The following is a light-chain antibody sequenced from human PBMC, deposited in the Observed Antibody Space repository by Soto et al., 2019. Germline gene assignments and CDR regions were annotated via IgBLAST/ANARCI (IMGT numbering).Light chain of an antibody. V-gene: IGKV3-20*01. Sequence: EIVMTQSPATLSVSPGEGATLSCRASQSVSSKLAWYQQKPGQAPRLLIYGASSRATGIPDRFTGSGSGTDFTLTISRLEPEDFAVYYCQQYDTFGQGTKVDIK. CDR3: QQYDT. CDR2: GAS. CDR1: QSVSSK. J-gene: IGKJ2*01.